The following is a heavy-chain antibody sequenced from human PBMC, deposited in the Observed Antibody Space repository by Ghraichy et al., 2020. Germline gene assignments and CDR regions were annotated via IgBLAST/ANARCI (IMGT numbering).Heavy chain of an antibody. D-gene: IGHD3-22*01. J-gene: IGHJ4*02. CDR2: TFHSGST. CDR1: GGSISSGGYY. CDR3: ARVKEITMIAVVTNTYFYFDY. Sequence: SETLSLTCTVSGGSISSGGYYWGWIRQHPGKGLEWIGYTFHSGSTYYNPSLKSRITMSVDTSKNQFSLKLSSVTAADTAVYYCARVKEITMIAVVTNTYFYFDYWGQGTLVTVSS. V-gene: IGHV4-31*03.